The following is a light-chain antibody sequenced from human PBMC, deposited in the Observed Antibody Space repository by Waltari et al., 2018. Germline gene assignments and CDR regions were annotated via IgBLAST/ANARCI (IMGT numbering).Light chain of an antibody. Sequence: QSALTQPASVSGSPGQSITISCTGTSSDVGGYNYASWYQQHPGKAPRLMLFDVSKRPSGVSNRFSGSKSGNTASLTISGLQAEDEADYYCSSYTSSSTYVFGTGTKVTVL. J-gene: IGLJ1*01. V-gene: IGLV2-14*01. CDR1: SSDVGGYNY. CDR3: SSYTSSSTYV. CDR2: DVS.